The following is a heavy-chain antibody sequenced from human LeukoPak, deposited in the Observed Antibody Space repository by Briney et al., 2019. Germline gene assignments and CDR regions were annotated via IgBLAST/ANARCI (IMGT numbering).Heavy chain of an antibody. CDR2: IYPGDSDT. CDR1: GYSFTSYW. CDR3: ARAVAGAYYYYYMDV. D-gene: IGHD6-19*01. V-gene: IGHV5-51*01. Sequence: GASLQISSQASGYSFTSYWIGCVRRMPGKGLEWMGIIYPGDSDTRYSPSFQGQVTISADKSISTAYLQWSSLKASDTAMYYCARAVAGAYYYYYMDVWGKGTTVTVSS. J-gene: IGHJ6*03.